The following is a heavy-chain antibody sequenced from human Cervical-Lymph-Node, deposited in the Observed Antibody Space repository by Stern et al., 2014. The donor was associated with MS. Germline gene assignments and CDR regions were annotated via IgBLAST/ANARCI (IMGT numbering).Heavy chain of an antibody. CDR3: ARTRVGGGHYFDY. Sequence: QVTLRESGPALVKPTQTLTLTCTFSGFSLSTSGMCVSWIRQPPGKALKWLAIIYWDDGKNYTQSLKTRLTIPKANSTKHVAPPMTNMDPVDTATYYCARTRVGGGHYFDYWGQGTLVTVSS. D-gene: IGHD3-16*01. V-gene: IGHV2-70*01. CDR2: IYWDDGK. J-gene: IGHJ4*02. CDR1: GFSLSTSGMC.